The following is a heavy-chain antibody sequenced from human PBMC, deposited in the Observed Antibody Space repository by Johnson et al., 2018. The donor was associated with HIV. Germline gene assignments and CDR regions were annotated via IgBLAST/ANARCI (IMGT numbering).Heavy chain of an antibody. CDR3: ARDLSAFDI. V-gene: IGHV3-30*14. J-gene: IGHJ3*02. CDR2: ISYDGSNK. Sequence: QVQLVESGGGLVQPGGSLRLSCAASGFTFSSHAMHWVRQAPGKGLEWVAVISYDGSNKYYADSVKGRFTISRDNSKNTLYLQMNSLRAGDTAVYYCARDLSAFDIWGQGTMVTVSS. CDR1: GFTFSSHA.